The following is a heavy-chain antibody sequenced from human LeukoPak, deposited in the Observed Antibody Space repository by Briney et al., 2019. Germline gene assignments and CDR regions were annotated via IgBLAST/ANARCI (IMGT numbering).Heavy chain of an antibody. CDR2: ISSDXXXX. J-gene: IGHJ4*02. CDR3: ARDDSNGIDY. CDR1: GFSFSNYY. V-gene: IGHV3-74*01. D-gene: IGHD3-22*01. Sequence: GGSLRLSCAASGFSFSNYYXXXXXXXXXXXXVXXSRISSDXXXXXXXXXXXXRXXXSRDNXKNTLYLQMNSLRAEDTAVYYCARDDSNGIDYWGQGTLVTVSS.